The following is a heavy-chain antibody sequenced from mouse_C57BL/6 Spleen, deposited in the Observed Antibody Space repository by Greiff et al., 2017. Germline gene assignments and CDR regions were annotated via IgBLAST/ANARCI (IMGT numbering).Heavy chain of an antibody. CDR2: ISYSGST. CDR3: ARAPATYYYGSSPYYFDY. CDR1: GYSITSGYD. V-gene: IGHV3-1*01. D-gene: IGHD1-1*01. J-gene: IGHJ2*01. Sequence: EVKLVESGPGMVKPSQSLSLTCTVTGYSITSGYDWHWIRHFPGNKLEWMGYISYSGSTNYNPSLKSRISITHDTSKNHFFLKLNSVTTEDTATYYCARAPATYYYGSSPYYFDYWGQGTTLTVSS.